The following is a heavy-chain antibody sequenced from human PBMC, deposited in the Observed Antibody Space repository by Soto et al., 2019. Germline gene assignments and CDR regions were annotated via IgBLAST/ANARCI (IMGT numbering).Heavy chain of an antibody. J-gene: IGHJ2*01. CDR1: GFTFSSYA. CDR3: ARDGSLDTAMVSAWYFDL. D-gene: IGHD5-18*01. V-gene: IGHV3-30-3*01. CDR2: ISYDGSNK. Sequence: QVQLVESGGGVVQPGRSLRLSCAASGFTFSSYAMHWVRQAPGKGLEWVAVISYDGSNKYYADSVKGRFTISRDNSKNTLYLQMTSLRAEDTAVYYCARDGSLDTAMVSAWYFDLWGRGTLVTVSS.